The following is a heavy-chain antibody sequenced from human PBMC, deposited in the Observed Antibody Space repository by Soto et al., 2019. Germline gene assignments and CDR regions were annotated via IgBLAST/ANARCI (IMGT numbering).Heavy chain of an antibody. J-gene: IGHJ3*02. Sequence: QVQLVQSGAEVKKPGASVKVSCKASGYTFTSYDINWVRQATGQGLEWMGWMNPNSGNTGYAQKIQGRVTMTTNTSISTAYMELSSLRSEDTAVYYCARLIAVAGTISAFDIWGQGTMVTVSS. V-gene: IGHV1-8*01. CDR2: MNPNSGNT. CDR3: ARLIAVAGTISAFDI. D-gene: IGHD6-19*01. CDR1: GYTFTSYD.